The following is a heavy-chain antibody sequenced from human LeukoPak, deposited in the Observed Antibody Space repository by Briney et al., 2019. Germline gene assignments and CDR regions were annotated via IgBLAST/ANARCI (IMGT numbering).Heavy chain of an antibody. V-gene: IGHV4-34*01. Sequence: SETLSLTCAVYGGSFSGYYWSWIRQPPGKGLEWIGEINRSGSTNYSPSLKSRVTISVGTSKNQFSLKLSSVTAADTAVYYCARGRGELELLPWGQGTLVTVSS. CDR1: GGSFSGYY. CDR3: ARGRGELELLP. CDR2: INRSGST. D-gene: IGHD1-7*01. J-gene: IGHJ5*02.